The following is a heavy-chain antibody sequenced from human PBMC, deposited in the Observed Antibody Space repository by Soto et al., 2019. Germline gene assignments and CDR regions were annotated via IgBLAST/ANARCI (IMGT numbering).Heavy chain of an antibody. Sequence: SVKVSCKASGGTLSSYAISWVRQAPGQGLEWMGGIIPIFGTANYAQKFQGRVTITADESTSTAYMELSSLRSEDTAVYYCARSRSGVGATDVSYYYGMDVWGQGTTVTVS. D-gene: IGHD1-26*01. J-gene: IGHJ6*02. CDR1: GGTLSSYA. CDR3: ARSRSGVGATDVSYYYGMDV. CDR2: IIPIFGTA. V-gene: IGHV1-69*13.